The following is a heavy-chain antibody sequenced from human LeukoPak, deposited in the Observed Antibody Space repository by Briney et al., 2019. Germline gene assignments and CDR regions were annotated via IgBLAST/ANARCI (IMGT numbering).Heavy chain of an antibody. Sequence: GASVKVSCKASGYSFTSYGISWVRQTPGQGLERMGWISAYNGNTNYVQTLQGRVSMITDTSASSAYMELRSLRSDDTAVYYCARVYYDFWSGYEYDTFDIWGQGTMVTVSS. D-gene: IGHD3-3*01. CDR1: GYSFTSYG. V-gene: IGHV1-18*01. CDR3: ARVYYDFWSGYEYDTFDI. J-gene: IGHJ3*02. CDR2: ISAYNGNT.